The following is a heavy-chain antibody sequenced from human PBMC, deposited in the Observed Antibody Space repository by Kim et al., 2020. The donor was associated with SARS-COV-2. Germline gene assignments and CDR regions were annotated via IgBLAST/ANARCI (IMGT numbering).Heavy chain of an antibody. CDR1: GYTFTSYA. V-gene: IGHV1-3*01. J-gene: IGHJ6*02. Sequence: ASVKVSCKASGYTFTSYAIHWVRQAPGQRLEWMGWINAGNGNTKYSQKFQGRVTITRDTSASTAYMELSSLRSEDTAVYYCARVAGYSSGWYEGFYYGMDVWGQGTTVTVSS. CDR3: ARVAGYSSGWYEGFYYGMDV. D-gene: IGHD6-19*01. CDR2: INAGNGNT.